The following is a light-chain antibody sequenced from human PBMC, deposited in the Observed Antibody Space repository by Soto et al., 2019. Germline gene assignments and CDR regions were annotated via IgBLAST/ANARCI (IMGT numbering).Light chain of an antibody. CDR2: GAS. CDR1: QSVSSSY. V-gene: IGKV3-20*01. CDR3: QQYGSSPRT. Sequence: VMTQSPDTLSASPGERATLSCRASQSVSSSYLAWYQQKPGQAPRLLIYGASSRATGIPDRFSGSGSGTHFTLSISRLEPEDFAVYYCQQYGSSPRTFGQGTRLEI. J-gene: IGKJ5*01.